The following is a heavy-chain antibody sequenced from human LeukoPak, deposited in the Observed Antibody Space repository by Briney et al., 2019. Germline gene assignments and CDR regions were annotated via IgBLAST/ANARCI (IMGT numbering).Heavy chain of an antibody. CDR1: GYTFTSYY. J-gene: IGHJ4*02. CDR3: ARWQYSGTHRPGEGFDY. V-gene: IGHV1-46*01. Sequence: ASVKVSCKASGYTFTSYYMHWVRQAPGQGLEWMGIINPSGGSTSYAQKFQGRVTMTRDMSTSTVYMELSGLRSEDTAVYYCARWQYSGTHRPGEGFDYWGQGALITVSS. D-gene: IGHD1-26*01. CDR2: INPSGGST.